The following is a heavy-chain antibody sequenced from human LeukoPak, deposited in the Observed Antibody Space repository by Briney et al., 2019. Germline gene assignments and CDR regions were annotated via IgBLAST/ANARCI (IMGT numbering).Heavy chain of an antibody. Sequence: SGGSLRLSCAASGFTFSTYNMNWVRQAPGKGLEWVSSISGSSSYIYYADSVKGRFSISRDNAKSSLYLQMNSLRAEDTAVYYCARDLLGWELHYFDYWGQGTLVTVSS. CDR2: ISGSSSYI. CDR1: GFTFSTYN. D-gene: IGHD1-26*01. V-gene: IGHV3-21*01. J-gene: IGHJ4*02. CDR3: ARDLLGWELHYFDY.